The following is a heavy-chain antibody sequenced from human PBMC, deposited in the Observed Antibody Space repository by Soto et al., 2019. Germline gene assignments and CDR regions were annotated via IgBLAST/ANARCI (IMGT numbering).Heavy chain of an antibody. V-gene: IGHV1-18*01. J-gene: IGHJ6*02. CDR3: ARVTMVRGVIIDYGMDV. Sequence: QVQLVQSGVEVKKPGASVKVSCKASGYTFSSHAISWVRQAPGQGLEWMGWISGYNGNTNYAQKLQGRVTMTTDISTSTAYMELRSLRSDDTAVYYCARVTMVRGVIIDYGMDVWGQGTTVTDSS. D-gene: IGHD3-10*01. CDR2: ISGYNGNT. CDR1: GYTFSSHA.